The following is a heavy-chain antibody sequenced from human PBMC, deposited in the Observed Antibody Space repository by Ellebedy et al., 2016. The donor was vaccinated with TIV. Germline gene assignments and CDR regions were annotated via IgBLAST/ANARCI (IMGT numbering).Heavy chain of an antibody. CDR2: IVFSGTAT. CDR3: ARDGSEWSRDY. Sequence: GGSLRLSXAASGFTFNIAGMTWVRQALGKGLEWIATIVFSGTATYYSDSVKGRFIISRDNAKNSLFLQMNSLRVEDTAVYYCARDGSEWSRDYWGQGTLVTVSS. J-gene: IGHJ4*02. D-gene: IGHD3-3*01. CDR1: GFTFNIAG. V-gene: IGHV3-21*01.